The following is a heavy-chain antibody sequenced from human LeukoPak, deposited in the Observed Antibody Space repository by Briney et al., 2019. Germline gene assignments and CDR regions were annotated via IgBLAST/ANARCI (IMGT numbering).Heavy chain of an antibody. CDR1: GGSISSYY. CDR3: ARVPVDGGIYLAWFDP. Sequence: PSETLSLPCTVSGGSISSYYWSWIRQPPGKGLEWIGYIYYSGSTNYNPSLKSRVTISVDTSKNQFSLKLSSVTAADTAVYYCARVPVDGGIYLAWFDPWGQGTLVTVSS. CDR2: IYYSGST. D-gene: IGHD1-26*01. J-gene: IGHJ5*02. V-gene: IGHV4-59*01.